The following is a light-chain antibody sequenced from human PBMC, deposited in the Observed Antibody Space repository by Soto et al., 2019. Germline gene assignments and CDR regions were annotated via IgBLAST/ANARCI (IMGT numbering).Light chain of an antibody. V-gene: IGLV3-1*01. J-gene: IGLJ2*01. Sequence: SYELTQPPSVSVSPGQTASITCSGDKLGDKYVCWYQQKPGQSPVMVIYQDTKRPSGIPERFSGSNSGNTATLTISGTQAMDEADYYCQAWDSSTAVFGGGTKLTVL. CDR3: QAWDSSTAV. CDR1: KLGDKY. CDR2: QDT.